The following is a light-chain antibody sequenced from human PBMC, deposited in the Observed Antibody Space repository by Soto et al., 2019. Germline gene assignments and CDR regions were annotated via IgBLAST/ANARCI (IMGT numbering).Light chain of an antibody. Sequence: DIQLTQSPASVYAYVLDRVTVTCLASQDISIWLAWYQQQPGKAPKLLIYGASSLQSGVPSRFSGSGSGTDFTLTISSLQPEDFATYFCQQSYSTPPWTFGQGTKVDIK. CDR2: GAS. CDR3: QQSYSTPPWT. CDR1: QDISIW. V-gene: IGKV1-12*01. J-gene: IGKJ1*01.